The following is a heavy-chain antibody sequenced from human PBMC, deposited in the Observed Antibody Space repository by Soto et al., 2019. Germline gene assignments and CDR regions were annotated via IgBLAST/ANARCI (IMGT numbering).Heavy chain of an antibody. Sequence: TLSLTCAVSGDSVTSNVWWSWVRQPPGKGLEWIGEAYHNGLTDYNPSLKSRVTMSVDTSKNEFSLKLTSLTAADTAIYYCARDAAVPGESDRFDYWGQGTLVTVSS. D-gene: IGHD6-19*01. CDR3: ARDAAVPGESDRFDY. CDR1: GDSVTSNVW. V-gene: IGHV4-4*02. CDR2: AYHNGLT. J-gene: IGHJ4*02.